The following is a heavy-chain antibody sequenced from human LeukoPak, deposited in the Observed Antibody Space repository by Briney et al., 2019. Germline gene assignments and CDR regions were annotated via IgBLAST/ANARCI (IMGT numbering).Heavy chain of an antibody. Sequence: SLRLSCEASGFTFSTYNMNWVRQAPGKRLEWVSSITSSSSYVFYADSVKGRFTISRDNAKNSLYLQMNSLRAEDTAVYYCAELGITMIGGVWGKGTTVTISS. V-gene: IGHV3-21*01. CDR2: ITSSSSYV. D-gene: IGHD3-10*02. CDR3: AELGITMIGGV. CDR1: GFTFSTYN. J-gene: IGHJ6*04.